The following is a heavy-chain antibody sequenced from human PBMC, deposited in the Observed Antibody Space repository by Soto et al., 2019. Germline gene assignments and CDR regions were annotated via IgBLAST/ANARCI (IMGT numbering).Heavy chain of an antibody. CDR1: GFSLSTSGVG. Sequence: SGPTLVNPTQTLTLTCTFSGFSLSTSGVGVGWIHQLPGKALEWLELIYWDDDKRYSPSLKSRLTITKDTSKNQVVLTMTNMDPVHTATYYCAHSSHYYDSSGYYAAGEYFLHWGQGTLVTVSS. D-gene: IGHD3-22*01. CDR3: AHSSHYYDSSGYYAAGEYFLH. CDR2: IYWDDDK. J-gene: IGHJ1*01. V-gene: IGHV2-5*02.